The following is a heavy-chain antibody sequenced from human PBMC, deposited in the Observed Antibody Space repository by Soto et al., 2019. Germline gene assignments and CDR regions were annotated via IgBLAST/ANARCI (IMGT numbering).Heavy chain of an antibody. CDR1: GFTFSSYA. Sequence: GGSLRLSCAASGFTFSSYAMSWVRQAPGKGLEWVSAISGSGGSTYYADSVKGRFTISRDNSKNTLYLQMNSLRAEDTAVYYCAKDLLEAPAATYYMDVWGKGTTVTVSS. D-gene: IGHD2-2*01. V-gene: IGHV3-23*01. J-gene: IGHJ6*03. CDR3: AKDLLEAPAATYYMDV. CDR2: ISGSGGST.